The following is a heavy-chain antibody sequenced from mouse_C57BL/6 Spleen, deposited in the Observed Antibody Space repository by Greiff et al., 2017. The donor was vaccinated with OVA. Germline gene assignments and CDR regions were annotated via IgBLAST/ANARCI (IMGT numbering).Heavy chain of an antibody. D-gene: IGHD1-1*01. CDR3: ARDRITTVVDYYAMDY. V-gene: IGHV3-6*01. CDR2: ISYDGSN. Sequence: VQLQQSGPGLVKPSQSLSLTCSVSGYSITSGYYWNWLRQFPGNQLEWLGYISYDGSNNYNPSLKNRISITHDTSKNQFFLKLSSVTTEDTATYYWARDRITTVVDYYAMDYWGQGTSVTVSS. CDR1: GYSITSGYY. J-gene: IGHJ4*01.